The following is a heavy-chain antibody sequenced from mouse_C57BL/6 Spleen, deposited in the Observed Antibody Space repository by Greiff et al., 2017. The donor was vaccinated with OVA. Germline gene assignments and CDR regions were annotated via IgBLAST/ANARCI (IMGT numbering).Heavy chain of an antibody. Sequence: VQLQQPGAELVKPGASVKLSCNASGYTFTSYWMHWVKQRPGRGLEWIGRIDPNCGGTKYNEKFKSKATLTVDKPSSTAYMQLSSLTSEDSAVYYCARYYYDYYWYFDVWGTGTTVTVSS. V-gene: IGHV1-72*01. CDR3: ARYYYDYYWYFDV. D-gene: IGHD2-4*01. CDR1: GYTFTSYW. CDR2: IDPNCGGT. J-gene: IGHJ1*03.